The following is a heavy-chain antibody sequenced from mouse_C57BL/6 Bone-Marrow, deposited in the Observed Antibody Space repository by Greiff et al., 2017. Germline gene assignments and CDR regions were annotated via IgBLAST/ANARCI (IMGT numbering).Heavy chain of an antibody. CDR1: GFDIKNSY. V-gene: IGHV14-3*01. D-gene: IGHD2-5*01. CDR2: IDPAHGNT. Sequence: VHVKQSVAELVRPGASVKLSCTASGFDIKNSYMPWVKQRPEQGLEWIGRIDPAHGNTKYAPKFQGKATITADTSSNKAYLQLSRLTSEDTAIYYCAISYCRNYDAMDYWGQGTSVTGSS. J-gene: IGHJ4*01. CDR3: AISYCRNYDAMDY.